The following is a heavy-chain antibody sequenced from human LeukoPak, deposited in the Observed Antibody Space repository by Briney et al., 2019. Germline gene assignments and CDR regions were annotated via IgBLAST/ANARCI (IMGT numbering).Heavy chain of an antibody. V-gene: IGHV3-7*01. J-gene: IGHJ4*02. CDR2: IKLDGSEK. D-gene: IGHD1-1*01. CDR3: ARDLWNDGDAVFDY. CDR1: GFTFSSYW. Sequence: GGSLRLSCAASGFTFSSYWMSWVRQAPGKGLEWVANIKLDGSEKYYVDSVKGRFTISRDNAKNSLYLQMNSLRAEDTAVYYCARDLWNDGDAVFDYWGQGTLVTVSS.